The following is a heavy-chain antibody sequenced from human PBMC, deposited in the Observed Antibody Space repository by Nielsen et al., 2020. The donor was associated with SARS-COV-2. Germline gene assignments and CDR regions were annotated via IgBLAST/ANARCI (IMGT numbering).Heavy chain of an antibody. CDR1: GFTFDDYA. Sequence: GGSLRLSCAASGFTFDDYAMHWVRQAPGKGLEWVSGISWNSGSIGYADSVKGRFTISRDNAKNSLYLQMNSLRAEDTALYYCAKGPYSGSYPDAFDIWGQGTMVTVS. D-gene: IGHD1-26*01. V-gene: IGHV3-9*01. J-gene: IGHJ3*02. CDR2: ISWNSGSI. CDR3: AKGPYSGSYPDAFDI.